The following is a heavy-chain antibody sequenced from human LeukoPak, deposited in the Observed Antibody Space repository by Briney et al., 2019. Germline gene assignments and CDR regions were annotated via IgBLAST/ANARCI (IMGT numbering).Heavy chain of an antibody. CDR2: ISSNGGST. D-gene: IGHD6-13*01. CDR1: GFTFSSYT. V-gene: IGHV3-64D*09. Sequence: GGSLRLSCSASGFTFSSYTMHWVRQAPGKGLEYVSTISSNGGSTYYADSMKGRFTISRDISKYTLSLQMSSLRAEDTAVYYCARDAMGSDSSPPDYWGQGTLVTVSS. CDR3: ARDAMGSDSSPPDY. J-gene: IGHJ4*02.